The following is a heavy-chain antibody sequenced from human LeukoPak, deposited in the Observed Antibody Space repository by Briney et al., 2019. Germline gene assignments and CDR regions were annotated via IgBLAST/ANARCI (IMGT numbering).Heavy chain of an antibody. CDR3: ARDMGPRIGSPTY. Sequence: GGSLRLSCAASGFTFSSYAMHWVRQAPGKGLEWVAVISYDGSNKYYADSVKGRFTISRDNSKNTLYLQMNSLRAEDTAVYYCARDMGPRIGSPTYWGQGTLGTVSS. CDR2: ISYDGSNK. CDR1: GFTFSSYA. V-gene: IGHV3-30-3*01. D-gene: IGHD2-15*01. J-gene: IGHJ4*02.